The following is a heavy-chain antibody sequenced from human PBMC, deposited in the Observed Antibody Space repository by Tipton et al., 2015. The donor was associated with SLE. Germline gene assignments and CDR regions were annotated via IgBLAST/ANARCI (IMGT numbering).Heavy chain of an antibody. D-gene: IGHD2-2*01. CDR2: IYTSGST. V-gene: IGHV4-61*02. Sequence: TLSLTCTVSGGSISSGSYYWSWIRQPAGKGLEWIGRIYTSGSTNYNPSLKSRVTISVDTSKNQFSLKLSSVTAADTAVYYCARDLAYGSSTSCFDYFAYWGQGTLVTVSS. J-gene: IGHJ4*02. CDR1: GGSISSGSYY. CDR3: ARDLAYGSSTSCFDYFAY.